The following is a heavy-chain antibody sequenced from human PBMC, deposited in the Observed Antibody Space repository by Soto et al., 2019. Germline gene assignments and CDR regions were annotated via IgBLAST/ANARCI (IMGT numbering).Heavy chain of an antibody. CDR2: IYSGGST. J-gene: IGHJ6*02. D-gene: IGHD5-18*01. Sequence: GGSLRLSCAASGFTVSSNYMSWVRQAPGKGLEWVSVIYSGGSTYYADSVKGRFTISRDNSKNTLFLQMNSLRAGDTAVYYCASMGIQLWFAYYYYGLDVWGQGTTVTVSS. V-gene: IGHV3-53*01. CDR3: ASMGIQLWFAYYYYGLDV. CDR1: GFTVSSNY.